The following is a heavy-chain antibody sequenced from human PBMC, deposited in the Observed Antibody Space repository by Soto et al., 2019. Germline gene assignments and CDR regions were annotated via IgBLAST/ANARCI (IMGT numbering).Heavy chain of an antibody. D-gene: IGHD3-22*01. CDR2: ISSSGTFK. Sequence: EVHLVESGGGLVKPGGSLRLSCAASGFTFRDFTMNWVRQAPGKGLEWVSSISSSGTFKYYADSLGGRFTISRDNAKHSLYLQLNSLRGEDTAIYYCARDDLYDSTGYDSWGQGTLVTVSA. CDR1: GFTFRDFT. J-gene: IGHJ5*02. V-gene: IGHV3-21*01. CDR3: ARDDLYDSTGYDS.